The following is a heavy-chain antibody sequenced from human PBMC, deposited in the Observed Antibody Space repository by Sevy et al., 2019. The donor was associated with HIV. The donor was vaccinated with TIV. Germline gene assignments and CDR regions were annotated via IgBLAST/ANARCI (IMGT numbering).Heavy chain of an antibody. D-gene: IGHD3-3*01. CDR2: INGGGGST. CDR1: GFRFSAFG. V-gene: IGHV3-23*01. CDR3: AKAPYYDFWSHNYNNWFDP. J-gene: IGHJ5*02. Sequence: GSLRLSCVASGFRFSAFGMAWVRQAAGEGLEWVSGINGGGGSTYYRNSVKGRFTVSRDNSKNTVYLQMNSLRADDTAVYYCAKAPYYDFWSHNYNNWFDPWGQGTLVTISS.